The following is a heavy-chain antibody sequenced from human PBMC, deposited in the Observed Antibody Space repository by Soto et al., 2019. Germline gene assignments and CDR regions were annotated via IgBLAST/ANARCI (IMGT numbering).Heavy chain of an antibody. V-gene: IGHV1-69*02. CDR3: ARSLGVAAAGPLDY. J-gene: IGHJ4*02. Sequence: SVKVSCKASGDTFNFYSINWVRQAPGLGLEWMGRVNPIVSMSNYAQKFQGRVTMTADKSTSTAYMELSSLRSEDTAIYYSARSLGVAAAGPLDYWGQGTLVTVSS. CDR2: VNPIVSMS. D-gene: IGHD6-13*01. CDR1: GDTFNFYS.